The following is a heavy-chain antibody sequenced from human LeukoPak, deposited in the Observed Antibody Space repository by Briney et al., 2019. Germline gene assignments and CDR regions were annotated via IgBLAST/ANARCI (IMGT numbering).Heavy chain of an antibody. V-gene: IGHV3-48*03. J-gene: IGHJ4*02. CDR2: ISSSSNTI. CDR3: ARDSYYDSSGYYYAHDFDC. D-gene: IGHD3-22*01. Sequence: PGGSLRLSCAASGFTFSSYEMNWVRQAPGKGLEWVSYISSSSNTIYYADSLKGRFTISRDNAKNSLYLQMHSLRAEDTAVYYCARDSYYDSSGYYYAHDFDCWGQGTLVTVSS. CDR1: GFTFSSYE.